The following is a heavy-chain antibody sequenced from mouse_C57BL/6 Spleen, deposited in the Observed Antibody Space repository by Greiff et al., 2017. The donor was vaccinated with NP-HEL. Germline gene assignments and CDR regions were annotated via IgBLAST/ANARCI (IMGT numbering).Heavy chain of an antibody. V-gene: IGHV5-9*01. CDR1: GFTFSSYT. Sequence: EVQLVESGGGLVKPGGSLKLSCAASGFTFSSYTMSWVRQTPEKRLEWVATISGGGGNTCYPDSVKGRFTMSRDNAKNTLYLQMSSLRSEDTALYYCARSDYFDYWGQGTTLTVSS. J-gene: IGHJ2*01. CDR2: ISGGGGNT. CDR3: ARSDYFDY.